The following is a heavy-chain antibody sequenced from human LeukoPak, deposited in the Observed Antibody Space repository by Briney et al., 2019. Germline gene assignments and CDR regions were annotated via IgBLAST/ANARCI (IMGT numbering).Heavy chain of an antibody. Sequence: SETLSLTCTVPGGSISSYYWSWIRQPPGKGLEWIGYIYYSGSTNYNPSLKSRVTISVHTSKNQFSLKLSSVTAADTAVYYCARCIYGDYVGVVDWFDPWGQGTLVTVSS. D-gene: IGHD4-17*01. CDR1: GGSISSYY. J-gene: IGHJ5*02. CDR3: ARCIYGDYVGVVDWFDP. V-gene: IGHV4-59*01. CDR2: IYYSGST.